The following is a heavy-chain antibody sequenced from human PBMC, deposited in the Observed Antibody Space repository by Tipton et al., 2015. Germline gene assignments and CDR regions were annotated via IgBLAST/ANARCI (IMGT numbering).Heavy chain of an antibody. CDR3: ARDRGGFGDLMYYFDY. D-gene: IGHD3-10*01. CDR2: IDWNGGRT. V-gene: IGHV3-20*04. J-gene: IGHJ4*02. CDR1: GFTFDDYG. Sequence: GSLRLSCAASGFTFDDYGMTWVRQAPGKGLEWVAGIDWNGGRTDYADSVKGRFTISRDNGKNLLYLQMNSLRVEDTALYYCARDRGGFGDLMYYFDYWGQGTLVAVSS.